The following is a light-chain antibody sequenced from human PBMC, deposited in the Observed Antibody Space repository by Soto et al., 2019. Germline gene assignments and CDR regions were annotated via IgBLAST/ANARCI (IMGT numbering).Light chain of an antibody. CDR2: DVS. V-gene: IGLV2-11*01. J-gene: IGLJ1*01. CDR1: SSDVGGYDY. CDR3: CPYAGSYTFG. Sequence: QSVLTQPRSVSGSPGQSVTISCSGTSSDVGGYDYVSWYQQHPGKAPKLMIYDVSKRPSGVPDRFSGSKSGNKASLTISGLQSEDEADYYCCPYAGSYTFGFATGTKVTDL.